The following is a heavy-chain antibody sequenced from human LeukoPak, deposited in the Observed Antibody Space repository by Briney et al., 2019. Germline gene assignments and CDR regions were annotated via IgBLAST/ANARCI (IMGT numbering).Heavy chain of an antibody. CDR3: ARGFHYYDSSDY. D-gene: IGHD3-22*01. Sequence: ASVKVSCKVSAYTLTELSIHWVRQAPGKGLEWMGGFDPEDGETIYAQKFQGRVTMTEDTSTDTAYMELSSLRSEDTAVYYCARGFHYYDSSDYWGQGTLVTVSS. CDR1: AYTLTELS. CDR2: FDPEDGET. V-gene: IGHV1-24*01. J-gene: IGHJ4*02.